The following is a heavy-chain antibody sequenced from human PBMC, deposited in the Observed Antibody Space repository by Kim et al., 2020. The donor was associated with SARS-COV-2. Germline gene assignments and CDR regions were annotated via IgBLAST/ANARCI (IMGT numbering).Heavy chain of an antibody. J-gene: IGHJ6*02. CDR2: IYYSGST. CDR1: GGSISSYY. CDR3: AREHRGYSYGTDYGMDV. Sequence: SETLSLTCTVSGGSISSYYWSWIRQPPGKGLEWIGYIYYSGSTNYNPSLKSRVTISVDTSKNQFSLKLSSVTAADTAVYYCAREHRGYSYGTDYGMDVWGQGTTVTVSS. D-gene: IGHD5-18*01. V-gene: IGHV4-59*01.